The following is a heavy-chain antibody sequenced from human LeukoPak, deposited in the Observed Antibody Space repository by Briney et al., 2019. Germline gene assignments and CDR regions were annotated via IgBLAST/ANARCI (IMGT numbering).Heavy chain of an antibody. CDR3: ASLLRSTSSYYYYYMDV. CDR1: GGSFSGYY. V-gene: IGHV4-34*01. J-gene: IGHJ6*03. Sequence: SETLSLTCAVYGGSFSGYYWSWIRQPPGKGLEWIVEINHSGSTNYNPSLKSRVTISVDTSKNQFSLKLSSVTAADTAVYYCASLLRSTSSYYYYYMDVWGKGTTVTVSS. D-gene: IGHD2-2*01. CDR2: INHSGST.